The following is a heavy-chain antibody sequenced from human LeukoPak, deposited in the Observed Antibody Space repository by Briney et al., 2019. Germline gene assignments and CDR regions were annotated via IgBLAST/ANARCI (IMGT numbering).Heavy chain of an antibody. CDR1: GYTFTRYG. V-gene: IGHV1-18*01. CDR2: ISGYNGNT. D-gene: IGHD2-2*01. J-gene: IGHJ4*02. CDR3: ARDNSATSDCSSTSCFHFDY. Sequence: ASVTVSFKASGYTFTRYGITWVRQAPGQGLEWMGWISGYNGNTNYAQKLQGRVTMTTDTSTSTAYMELRSLRSDDTAVYYCARDNSATSDCSSTSCFHFDYWGQGTLVTVSS.